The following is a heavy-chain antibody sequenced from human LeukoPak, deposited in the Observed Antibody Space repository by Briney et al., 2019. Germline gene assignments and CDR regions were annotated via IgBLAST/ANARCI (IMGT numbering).Heavy chain of an antibody. J-gene: IGHJ6*02. CDR2: IIPIFGTA. Sequence: ASVKLSCKASGGTFSSYAIIWVRQAPGQGLEWMGGIIPIFGTANYAQKFQGRVTITADESTSTAYMELSSLRSEDTAVYYCARSVGGATQQPDYGMDVWGQGTTVTVSS. D-gene: IGHD1-26*01. CDR3: ARSVGGATQQPDYGMDV. CDR1: GGTFSSYA. V-gene: IGHV1-69*13.